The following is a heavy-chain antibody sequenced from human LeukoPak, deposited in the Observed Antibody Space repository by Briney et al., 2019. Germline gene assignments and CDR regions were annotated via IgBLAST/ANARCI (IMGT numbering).Heavy chain of an antibody. CDR1: GFTFTYYA. V-gene: IGHV3-23*01. J-gene: IGHJ4*02. CDR2: ISASGADT. CDR3: ETYRRGPSYYFDY. Sequence: PGVSLRLSCAASGFTFTYYAMSWVRQAPGKGLDWVSVISASGADTYYSDSARGRFTISRDVSKNTLYLQMNSLRADDTAVYYCETYRRGPSYYFDYWGRGTLVTVSS. D-gene: IGHD3-16*02.